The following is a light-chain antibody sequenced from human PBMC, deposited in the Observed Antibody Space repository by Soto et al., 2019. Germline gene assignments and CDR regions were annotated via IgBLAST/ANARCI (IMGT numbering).Light chain of an antibody. Sequence: EVVMTPSPVTLSVSPVDTATLSCRSSQSVGRNLAWYQQTPGQAPRLFIYGASIRATGISDRFSGSGSGTDFTLTISRLEPEDFAVYYCQQYNNWPPWTFGQGTKVDIK. V-gene: IGKV3D-15*01. CDR3: QQYNNWPPWT. CDR2: GAS. J-gene: IGKJ1*01. CDR1: QSVGRN.